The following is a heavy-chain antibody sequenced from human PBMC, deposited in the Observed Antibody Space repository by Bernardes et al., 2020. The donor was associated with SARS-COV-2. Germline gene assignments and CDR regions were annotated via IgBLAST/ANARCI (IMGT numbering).Heavy chain of an antibody. CDR2: IQQDGGEQ. Sequence: GGSLRRSFAASGFTFRMYWMTWVRQAPGKGLEWVANIQQDGGEQYYVDSVKGRFTISRDNAKNSLYLQMNSLRAEDTAVYYCARLTLTKWLVKGGWFDPWGQGALVTVSS. D-gene: IGHD6-19*01. J-gene: IGHJ5*02. CDR1: GFTFRMYW. V-gene: IGHV3-7*01. CDR3: ARLTLTKWLVKGGWFDP.